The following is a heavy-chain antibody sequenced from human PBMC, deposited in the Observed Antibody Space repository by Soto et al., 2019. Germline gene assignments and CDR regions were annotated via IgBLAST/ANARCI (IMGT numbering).Heavy chain of an antibody. CDR2: IYNSGGA. V-gene: IGHV4-38-2*02. Sequence: SETLSLTCTVSGFSISSYYWGWIRQPPGKGLEWLGSIYNSGGARYDPSFQSRVTISIDTSERQFSLKLASVTAADTAVYYCARYEGGSMFDYWSQGTLVTVSS. CDR3: ARYEGGSMFDY. D-gene: IGHD3-10*01. J-gene: IGHJ4*02. CDR1: GFSISSYY.